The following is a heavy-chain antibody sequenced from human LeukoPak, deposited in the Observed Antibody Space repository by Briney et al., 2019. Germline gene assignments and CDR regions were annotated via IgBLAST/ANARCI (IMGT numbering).Heavy chain of an antibody. J-gene: IGHJ4*02. D-gene: IGHD2-15*01. Sequence: GESLKISCKGPGHSFINYWIAWVRQLPGKGLEWIGIIFPGDSHTRYSPSFQGQVTISADMSIDTAYLQWSSLRASDTAMYYCARIAATWYGGSWGQGTLVFVSS. CDR2: IFPGDSHT. CDR1: GHSFINYW. CDR3: ARIAATWYGGS. V-gene: IGHV5-51*01.